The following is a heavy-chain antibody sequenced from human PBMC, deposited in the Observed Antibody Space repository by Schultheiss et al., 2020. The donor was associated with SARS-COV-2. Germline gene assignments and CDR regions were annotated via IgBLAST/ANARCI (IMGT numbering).Heavy chain of an antibody. CDR1: GGSISSYY. V-gene: IGHV4-59*08. D-gene: IGHD2-2*01. Sequence: SETLSLTCTVSGGSISSYYWSWIRQPPGKVLEWIGYIYYSGSTYNNPSLKSLVTISVDTSRNQFSLKLSSVTAADTAVYYCASLSPYCSSTSCYAFDIWGQGTMVTVSS. CDR3: ASLSPYCSSTSCYAFDI. CDR2: IYYSGST. J-gene: IGHJ3*02.